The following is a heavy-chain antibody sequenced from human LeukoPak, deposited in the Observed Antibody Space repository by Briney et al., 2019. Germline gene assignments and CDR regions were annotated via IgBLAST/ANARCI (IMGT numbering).Heavy chain of an antibody. Sequence: GGSLRLSCAASGFTFGSYAMSWVRQAPGKGLEWVSLISWDGGITYYADSVKGRFTISRDNSKNSLYLQMNSLRAEDTALYYCAKAYSTSWYIYFDYWGQGTLVTVSS. CDR2: ISWDGGIT. V-gene: IGHV3-43D*03. D-gene: IGHD6-13*01. CDR1: GFTFGSYA. J-gene: IGHJ4*02. CDR3: AKAYSTSWYIYFDY.